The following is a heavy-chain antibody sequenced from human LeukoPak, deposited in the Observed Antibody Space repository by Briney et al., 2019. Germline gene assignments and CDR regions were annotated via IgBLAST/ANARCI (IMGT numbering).Heavy chain of an antibody. J-gene: IGHJ3*02. CDR1: GDSITSGIYF. CDR3: ARPSHYGDYAFDI. V-gene: IGHV4-61*09. D-gene: IGHD4-17*01. Sequence: SETLSLTCTVSGDSITSGIYFWTWIRQPAGKGLEWIGQIYIGGSPDYSPSLMSRATISLDTSTNQFSLRLSSVTAADTAVYYCARPSHYGDYAFDIWGQGTMVTVSS. CDR2: IYIGGSP.